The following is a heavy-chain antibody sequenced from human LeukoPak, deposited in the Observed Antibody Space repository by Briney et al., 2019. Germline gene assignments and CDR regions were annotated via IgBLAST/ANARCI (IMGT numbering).Heavy chain of an antibody. J-gene: IGHJ6*03. D-gene: IGHD3-16*01. Sequence: SETLSLTCAVYGGSFSGYYWSWIRQPPGKGLEWIGEINHSGNTNSNPSLKGRVTISVDTSKNQFSLKLSSVTAADTAVYYCARGGGAELARYYYYYMDVWGKGTTVTVSS. CDR1: GGSFSGYY. CDR3: ARGGGAELARYYYYYMDV. V-gene: IGHV4-34*01. CDR2: INHSGNT.